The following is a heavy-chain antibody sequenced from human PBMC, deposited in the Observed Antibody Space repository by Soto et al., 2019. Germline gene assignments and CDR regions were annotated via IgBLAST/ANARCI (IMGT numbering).Heavy chain of an antibody. D-gene: IGHD3-22*01. CDR3: ARACHYYDSSGYYYDYGCFDY. V-gene: IGHV4-30-4*01. Sequence: SETLSLTCTVSGGSISSGDYYWSWIRQPPGKGLEWIGYIYYSGSTYYNPSLKSRVTISVDTSKNQFSLKLSSVTAADTAVYYCARACHYYDSSGYYYDYGCFDYWGQGTLVTVSS. CDR1: GGSISSGDYY. CDR2: IYYSGST. J-gene: IGHJ4*02.